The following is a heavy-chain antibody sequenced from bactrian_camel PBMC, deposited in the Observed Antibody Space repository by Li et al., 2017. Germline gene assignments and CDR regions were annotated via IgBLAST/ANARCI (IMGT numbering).Heavy chain of an antibody. V-gene: IGHV3S6*01. CDR1: GITFSRHD. J-gene: IGHJ4*01. Sequence: VQLVESGGGLVQPGESLRLSCVASGITFSRHDMSWVRQAPGKEVEWVAGITSLPSLFRAASYADSVKGRFTIARDNAASTLFLLMTRLKPEDTAMYYCAQGKFGGGATEWTMPPPRSQGTQVTV. CDR2: ITSLPSLFRAA. D-gene: IGHD4*01.